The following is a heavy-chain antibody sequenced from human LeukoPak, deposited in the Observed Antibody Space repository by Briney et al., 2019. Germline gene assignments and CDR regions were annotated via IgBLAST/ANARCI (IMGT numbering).Heavy chain of an antibody. CDR2: ISGYNGSA. Sequence: ASVKVSCKASGYTFSTYGITWVRQAPGQGLEWMGWISGYNGSANYAQKFQGRVTMTTDTSTRTAYMELRGLRSDDTAVYYCARDRGNVVVILDYWGQGTLVTVSS. CDR3: ARDRGNVVVILDY. D-gene: IGHD3-22*01. J-gene: IGHJ4*02. CDR1: GYTFSTYG. V-gene: IGHV1-18*01.